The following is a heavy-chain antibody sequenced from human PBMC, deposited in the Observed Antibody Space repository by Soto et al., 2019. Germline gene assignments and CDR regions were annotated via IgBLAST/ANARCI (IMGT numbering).Heavy chain of an antibody. Sequence: GGSLRLSCAASGFTFSSYSMNWVRQAPGKGLEWVSYISSSSSTIYYADSVKGRFTISRDNAKNSLYLQMNSLRDEDTAVYYCARDDFWSGYYIQPSFDYWGQGTLVTVSS. V-gene: IGHV3-48*02. CDR3: ARDDFWSGYYIQPSFDY. CDR2: ISSSSSTI. CDR1: GFTFSSYS. J-gene: IGHJ4*02. D-gene: IGHD3-3*01.